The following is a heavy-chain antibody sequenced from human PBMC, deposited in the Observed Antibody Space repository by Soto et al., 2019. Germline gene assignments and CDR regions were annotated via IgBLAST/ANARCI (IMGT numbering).Heavy chain of an antibody. CDR3: ARLGSGSSWPLFDY. V-gene: IGHV4-39*01. CDR2: IYYSGST. D-gene: IGHD6-13*01. CDR1: GGSISSSSYY. Sequence: QLQLQESGPGLVKPSETLSLTCTVSGGSISSSSYYWGWIRQPPGKGLEWIGSIYYSGSTYYNPSLKSRVTISVDTSKNQFSLKLSSVTAADTAVYYCARLGSGSSWPLFDYWGQGTLVTVSS. J-gene: IGHJ4*02.